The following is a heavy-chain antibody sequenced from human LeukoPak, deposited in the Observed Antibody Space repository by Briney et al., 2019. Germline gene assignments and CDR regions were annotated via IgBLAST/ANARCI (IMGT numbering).Heavy chain of an antibody. CDR3: ARVRSATPDY. Sequence: GGSLRLSCAASGFTFSSYEMTWVRQAPGKGLEWLLYINHSGGTIYYADSVQGRFTISRDNAKNSLYLQMNSLRAEDTAVYYCARVRSATPDYWGQGTLVTVSS. CDR1: GFTFSSYE. J-gene: IGHJ4*02. V-gene: IGHV3-48*03. CDR2: INHSGGTI. D-gene: IGHD6-19*01.